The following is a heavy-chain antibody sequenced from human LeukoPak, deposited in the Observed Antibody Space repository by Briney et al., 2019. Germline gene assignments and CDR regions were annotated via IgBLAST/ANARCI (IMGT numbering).Heavy chain of an antibody. J-gene: IGHJ6*03. Sequence: ASVKVSCKASGYTFTSYHLHWVRQAPGQGLEWMGIINPSGGSPNYAQKFQGRVTMTRDMSTSTVNMELSSLRSEDTAVYYCARAQRSYYHYYMDFWGKGTTVTVS. CDR1: GYTFTSYH. CDR3: ARAQRSYYHYYMDF. V-gene: IGHV1-46*01. CDR2: INPSGGSP.